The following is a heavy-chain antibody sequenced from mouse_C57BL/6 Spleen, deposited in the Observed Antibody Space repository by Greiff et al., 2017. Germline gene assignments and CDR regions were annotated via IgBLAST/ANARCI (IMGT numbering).Heavy chain of an antibody. D-gene: IGHD3-2*02. CDR3: ARVGDSSVY. Sequence: VQLQQSGPELVKPGASVKISCKASGYAFSSSWMNWVKQRPGKGLEWIGRIYPGAGDTNYNGKFKGKATLTADTSSSTAYMQLSSLTSEDSAVYFCARVGDSSVYWGQGTTLTVSS. CDR2: IYPGAGDT. J-gene: IGHJ2*01. V-gene: IGHV1-82*01. CDR1: GYAFSSSW.